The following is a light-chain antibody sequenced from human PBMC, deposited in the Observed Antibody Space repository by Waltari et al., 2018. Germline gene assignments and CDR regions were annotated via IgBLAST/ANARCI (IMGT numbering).Light chain of an antibody. V-gene: IGLV2-11*01. Sequence: QSALTPPRSLSGSPGQSVTISCTGTFRYFTASDHLSWYQQHPGKAPKLITYGVTERPAGVPHRFSGSKSGDTASLTISGLQADDEADYYCCSYAGSYTWVFGGGTKLTVL. CDR1: FRYFTASDH. J-gene: IGLJ3*02. CDR2: GVT. CDR3: CSYAGSYTWV.